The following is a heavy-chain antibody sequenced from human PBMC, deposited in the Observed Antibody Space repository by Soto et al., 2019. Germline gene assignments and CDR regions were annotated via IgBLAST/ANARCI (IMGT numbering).Heavy chain of an antibody. D-gene: IGHD6-13*01. CDR3: AHSGSFKAAAGATFDY. V-gene: IGHV2-5*01. Sequence: SGPTLVKPTQTLTLTCTFSGFSLSTSGVGVGWIRQPPGKALEWLALIYWNDDKRYSPSLKSRLTITKDTSKNQVVLTMTNMDPVDTATYYCAHSGSFKAAAGATFDYWGQGTLVTVSS. CDR1: GFSLSTSGVG. CDR2: IYWNDDK. J-gene: IGHJ4*02.